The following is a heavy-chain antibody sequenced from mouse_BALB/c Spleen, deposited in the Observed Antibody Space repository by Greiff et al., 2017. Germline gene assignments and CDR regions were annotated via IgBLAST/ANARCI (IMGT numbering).Heavy chain of an antibody. D-gene: IGHD1-1*01. CDR3: ARRDYYGSPDY. CDR2: INPGSGGT. CDR1: GYAFTNYL. V-gene: IGHV1-54*01. J-gene: IGHJ2*01. Sequence: VQLQQSGAELVRPGTSVKVSCKASGYAFTNYLIEWVKQRPGQGLEWIGVINPGSGGTNYNEKFKGKATLTADKSSSTAYMQLSSLTSDDSAVYFCARRDYYGSPDYWGQGTTLTVSS.